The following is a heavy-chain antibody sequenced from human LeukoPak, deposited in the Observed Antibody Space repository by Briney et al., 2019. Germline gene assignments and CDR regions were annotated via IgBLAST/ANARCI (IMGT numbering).Heavy chain of an antibody. CDR1: GGSFSGYY. J-gene: IGHJ6*02. D-gene: IGHD3-9*01. Sequence: SETLSLTCAVYGGSFSGYYWSWIRQPPGKGLEWIGEINHSGSTNYNPSLKSRVIISVDTSKNQFSLKLSSVTAADTAVYYCASSVGGTVRYFDWGNYYYYYGMDVWGQGTTVTVSS. CDR3: ASSVGGTVRYFDWGNYYYYYGMDV. V-gene: IGHV4-34*01. CDR2: INHSGST.